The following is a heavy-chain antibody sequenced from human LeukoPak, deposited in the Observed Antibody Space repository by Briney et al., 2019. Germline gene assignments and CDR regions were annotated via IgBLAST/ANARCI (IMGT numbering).Heavy chain of an antibody. CDR3: TRDKSAGADTGSSFYY. V-gene: IGHV3-7*03. J-gene: IGHJ4*02. D-gene: IGHD3-10*01. CDR2: IKQDGGET. CDR1: GFTFSNYW. Sequence: PGGSLRLSCAAFGFTFSNYWMTWVRQAPGKGLEWVASIKQDGGETYYVDSVKGRFTFSRDNAKNSVYLQMSSLRAEDTAVYYCTRDKSAGADTGSSFYYWGQGALVTVCS.